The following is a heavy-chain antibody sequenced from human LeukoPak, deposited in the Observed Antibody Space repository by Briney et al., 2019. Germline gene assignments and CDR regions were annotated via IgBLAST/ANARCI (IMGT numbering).Heavy chain of an antibody. J-gene: IGHJ1*01. Sequence: NAGGSLRLSCAASGFTFSTYSMNWVRQAPGKGLEWVSSISSSSSYIYYADSVKGRFTISRDNAKNSLYLQMNSLRAEDTAVYYCANMGIVVPAVHSLFASGYFQHWGQGTLVTVSS. V-gene: IGHV3-21*04. CDR1: GFTFSTYS. D-gene: IGHD2-2*01. CDR3: ANMGIVVPAVHSLFASGYFQH. CDR2: ISSSSSYI.